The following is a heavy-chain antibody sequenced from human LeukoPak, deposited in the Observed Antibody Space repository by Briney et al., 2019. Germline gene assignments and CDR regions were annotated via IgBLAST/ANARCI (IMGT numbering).Heavy chain of an antibody. CDR2: IYPGDSDT. D-gene: IGHD5-12*01. CDR3: ARQGTIVAGTLGTTFDY. CDR1: GYSFTNYW. J-gene: IGHJ4*02. V-gene: IGHV5-51*01. Sequence: LGESLKISCKASGYSFTNYWIGWVRQMPGKGLEWMGIIYPGDSDTKYSPSFQGQVTISADKSINTAYQQWSSLRASDTAMYYCARQGTIVAGTLGTTFDYWGQGTLLTVSS.